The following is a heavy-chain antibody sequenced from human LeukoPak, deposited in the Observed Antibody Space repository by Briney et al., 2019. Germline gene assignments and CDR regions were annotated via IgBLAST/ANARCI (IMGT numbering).Heavy chain of an antibody. J-gene: IGHJ4*02. CDR1: GFSFSTSW. CDR3: AKRMGATPQIDY. D-gene: IGHD1-26*01. CDR2: INSDASST. Sequence: GGSLRLSCAASGFSFSTSWMHWVRQVPGKGLVWVSLINSDASSTTYADSVKGRFTISRDNAKNTVYLQMNSLRAEDTAVYYCAKRMGATPQIDYWGQGTLVTVSS. V-gene: IGHV3-74*03.